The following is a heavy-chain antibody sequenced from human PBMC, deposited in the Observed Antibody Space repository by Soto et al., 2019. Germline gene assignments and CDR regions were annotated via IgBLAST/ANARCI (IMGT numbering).Heavy chain of an antibody. CDR3: ARERAGYCSGGSCYGYYYYYMDV. Sequence: SETLSLTCAVYGGSFSGYYWSWIRQPPGKGLEWIGEINHSGSTNYNPSLKSRVTISVDTSKNQFSLKLSSVTAADTAVYYCARERAGYCSGGSCYGYYYYYMDVWGKGTTVTVSS. V-gene: IGHV4-34*01. J-gene: IGHJ6*03. CDR2: INHSGST. CDR1: GGSFSGYY. D-gene: IGHD2-15*01.